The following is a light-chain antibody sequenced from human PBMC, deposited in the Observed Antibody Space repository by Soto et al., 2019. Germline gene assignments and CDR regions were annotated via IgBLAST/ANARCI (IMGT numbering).Light chain of an antibody. CDR1: QSVSSY. V-gene: IGKV3-11*01. J-gene: IGKJ5*01. CDR2: DAS. Sequence: ESVLTQSPATLSLSPGERATLSCRASQSVSSYLAWYQQKPGQAPRLLIYDASNRATGIPARFSGSGSGTDFTLTISSLEPEDFAVYYCQQRSNWLLTFGQGTRLEIK. CDR3: QQRSNWLLT.